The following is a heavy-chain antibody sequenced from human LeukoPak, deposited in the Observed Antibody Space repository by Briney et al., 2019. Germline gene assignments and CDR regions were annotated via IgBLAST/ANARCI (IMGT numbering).Heavy chain of an antibody. D-gene: IGHD6-13*01. Sequence: PGRSLRLSCAASGFTFSSYGMHWVRQAPGKGLEWVAVISYDGSNKYYADSVKGRFTISRDNSKNTLYLQLSSLRAEDTAVYYCAKSTGYSTTGRDFDSWGRGTLVTVSS. CDR1: GFTFSSYG. V-gene: IGHV3-30*18. CDR2: ISYDGSNK. CDR3: AKSTGYSTTGRDFDS. J-gene: IGHJ4*02.